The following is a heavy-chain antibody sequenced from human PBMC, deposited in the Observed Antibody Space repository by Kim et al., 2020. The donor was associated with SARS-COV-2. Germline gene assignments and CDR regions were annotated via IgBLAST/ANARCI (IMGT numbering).Heavy chain of an antibody. CDR2: IIPIFGTA. CDR3: ARDFMITFGGVIVNHNWFDP. D-gene: IGHD3-16*02. J-gene: IGHJ5*02. CDR1: GGTFSSYA. Sequence: SVKVSCKASGGTFSSYAISWVRQAPGQGLEWMGGIIPIFGTANYAQKFQGRVTITADKSTSTAYMELSSLRSEDTAVYYCARDFMITFGGVIVNHNWFDPWGQGTLVTVSS. V-gene: IGHV1-69*06.